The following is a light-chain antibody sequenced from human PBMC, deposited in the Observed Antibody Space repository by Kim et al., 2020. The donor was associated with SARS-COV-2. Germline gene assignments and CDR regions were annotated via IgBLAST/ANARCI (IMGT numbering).Light chain of an antibody. CDR3: SSYTSSSTPYV. CDR1: SSDVGDYNY. J-gene: IGLJ1*01. V-gene: IGLV2-14*03. Sequence: QSITISCTGTSSDVGDYNYVSWYQQHPGKAPKLMIYDVSNRPSGVSNRFSGSKSGNTASLTISGLQAEDEADYYCSSYTSSSTPYVFATGTKVTVL. CDR2: DVS.